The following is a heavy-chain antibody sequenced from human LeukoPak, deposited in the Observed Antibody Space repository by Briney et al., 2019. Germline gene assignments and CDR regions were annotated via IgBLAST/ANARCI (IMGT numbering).Heavy chain of an antibody. D-gene: IGHD2-21*01. CDR3: ARDPTIFEGSDYMDV. CDR2: ISSSSSTI. CDR1: GFTFSSYS. J-gene: IGHJ6*03. V-gene: IGHV3-48*04. Sequence: PGGSLRLSCAASGFTFSSYSMNWVRQAPGKGLEWVSYISSSSSTIYYADSVKGRFTISRDNAKNSLYLQMNSLSAEDTAVYYCARDPTIFEGSDYMDVWGKGTTVTVSS.